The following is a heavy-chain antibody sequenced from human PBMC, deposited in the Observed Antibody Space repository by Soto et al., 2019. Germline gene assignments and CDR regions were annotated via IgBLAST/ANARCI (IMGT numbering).Heavy chain of an antibody. V-gene: IGHV4-4*02. CDR2: MHHIGST. CDR3: TKNSAYALDY. CDR1: GGSITNNNW. J-gene: IGHJ4*02. Sequence: SESLSLTCDVSGGSITNNNWWSWVRQHPGVGLEWIGEMHHIGSTNYNPSLKSRVTMSVDTSKNQFFLKLNSVTAADTAVYYCTKNSAYALDYWGQGTLVTVSS. D-gene: IGHD5-12*01.